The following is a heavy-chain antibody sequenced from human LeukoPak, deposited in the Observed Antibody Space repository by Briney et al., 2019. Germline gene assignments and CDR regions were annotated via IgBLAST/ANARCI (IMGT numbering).Heavy chain of an antibody. V-gene: IGHV3-33*01. CDR2: IWYDGSNK. CDR1: GFTFSSYG. CDR3: ARDAVAFGEPTVFDY. Sequence: GGSLRLSCAASGFTFSSYGMHWVRQAPGKWLEWVAVIWYDGSNKYYADSVKGRFTISRDNSKNTLYLQMNSLRAEDTAVYYCARDAVAFGEPTVFDYWGQGTLVTVSS. D-gene: IGHD3-10*01. J-gene: IGHJ4*02.